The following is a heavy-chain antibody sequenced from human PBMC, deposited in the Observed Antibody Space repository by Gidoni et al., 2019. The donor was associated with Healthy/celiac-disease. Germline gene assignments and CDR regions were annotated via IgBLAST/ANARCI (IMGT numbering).Heavy chain of an antibody. CDR3: ARGGVDSFDY. CDR1: GGSFNGYY. V-gene: IGHV4-34*01. Sequence: QVQLQQWGAGPLKPSETLSLTCAVHGGSFNGYYWSWIRQPPGKGLEWIGEINHSGSTNYNPSLKSRVTISVDTSKNQFSLKLSSVTAADTAVYYCARGGVDSFDYWGQGTLVTVSS. D-gene: IGHD3-10*01. J-gene: IGHJ4*02. CDR2: INHSGST.